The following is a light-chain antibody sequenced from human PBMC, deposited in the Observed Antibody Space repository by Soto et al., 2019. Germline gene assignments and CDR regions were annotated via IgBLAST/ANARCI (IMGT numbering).Light chain of an antibody. J-gene: IGLJ2*01. CDR3: QSYDSSPTVV. CDR2: GNT. CDR1: SSNIGAGYD. V-gene: IGLV1-40*01. Sequence: QSVLTQPPSVSGAPGQRVTISCTGSSSNIGAGYDVHWYQQFPGTTPKFLIYGNTNRPSGVPDRFSASKSGTSASLDITGLQAEDEAEYFCQSYDSSPTVVFGGGTQLTVL.